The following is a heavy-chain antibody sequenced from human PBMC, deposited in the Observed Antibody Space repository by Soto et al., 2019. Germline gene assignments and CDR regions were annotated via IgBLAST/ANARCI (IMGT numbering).Heavy chain of an antibody. Sequence: QVQLVESGGGVVQPGRSLRLSCAASGFTFTNYGMHWVRQTPGKGLEWVAVISYDESNKYYADSVKGRFTISRDNPKNTLYLQRNRLRLEYTAVYYCAKEDPPKQQLDGRIEYWGQGTLVTVSS. J-gene: IGHJ4*02. D-gene: IGHD6-13*01. CDR2: ISYDESNK. V-gene: IGHV3-30*18. CDR3: AKEDPPKQQLDGRIEY. CDR1: GFTFTNYG.